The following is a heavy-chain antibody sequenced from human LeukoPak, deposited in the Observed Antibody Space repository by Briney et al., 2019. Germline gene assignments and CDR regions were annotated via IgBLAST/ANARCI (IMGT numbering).Heavy chain of an antibody. J-gene: IGHJ4*02. CDR3: ARAYYIDSSGYYYYFDF. CDR1: GGSISSYY. Sequence: SETLSLTCTVSGGSISSYYWSWIRQPAGKGLEWIGRIDTSGNTNYKPSLKSRVTISVDKSKNQFSLRLSSVTAADTAVYYCARAYYIDSSGYYYYFDFWGQGTLVTVSS. D-gene: IGHD3-22*01. CDR2: IDTSGNT. V-gene: IGHV4-4*07.